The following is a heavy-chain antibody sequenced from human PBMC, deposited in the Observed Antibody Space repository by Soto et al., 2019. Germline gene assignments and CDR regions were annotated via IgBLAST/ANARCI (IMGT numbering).Heavy chain of an antibody. J-gene: IGHJ5*02. CDR1: GFTFSSYA. Sequence: GGSLRLSCAASGFTFSSYAMSWVRQAPGKGLEWVSAISKSGGNTYYADSVKGRFTISRDNSKNTLYLQMNSLRAEDTAIYYCAKDDDGRFGKLRWFHPWGQGTLVTVSS. D-gene: IGHD3-10*01. V-gene: IGHV3-23*01. CDR3: AKDDDGRFGKLRWFHP. CDR2: ISKSGGNT.